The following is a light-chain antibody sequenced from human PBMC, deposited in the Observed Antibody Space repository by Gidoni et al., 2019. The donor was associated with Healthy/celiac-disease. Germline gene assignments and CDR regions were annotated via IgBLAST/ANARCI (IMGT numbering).Light chain of an antibody. Sequence: EIVLTQSPATLSWSPGERATLSCRASQRVSSYLAWYQQKPGQAPRLLIYDASNSATGIPARFSGSGSGTDFTLTISSLEPEDFAVYYCQQRSHWPPTLTFGPGTKVDIK. CDR2: DAS. CDR1: QRVSSY. V-gene: IGKV3-11*01. J-gene: IGKJ3*01. CDR3: QQRSHWPPTLT.